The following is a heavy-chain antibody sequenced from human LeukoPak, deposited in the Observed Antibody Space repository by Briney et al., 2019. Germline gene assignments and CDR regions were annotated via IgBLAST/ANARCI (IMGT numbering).Heavy chain of an antibody. CDR1: GGSISGYY. J-gene: IGHJ6*03. CDR2: MYPSGST. Sequence: SETLSLTCSVSGGSISGYYWNWIRQTPGKGLEWIGYMYPSGSTNYNPSLKSRVTMSVDTPKNQFSLNLTSVTAADTAVYYCAREKSYSYYPDVWGKGTTVTISS. CDR3: AREKSYSYYPDV. V-gene: IGHV4-59*01.